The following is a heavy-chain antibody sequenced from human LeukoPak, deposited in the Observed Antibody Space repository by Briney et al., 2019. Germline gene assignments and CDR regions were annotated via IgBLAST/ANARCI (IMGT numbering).Heavy chain of an antibody. CDR1: GGTFSYP. CDR3: ARDGRFEYSHFYYFDY. CDR2: IIPIFGTP. D-gene: IGHD6-6*01. Sequence: SVKVSCKASGGTFSYPISWVRQAPGQGLEWMGGIIPIFGTPNYAQKFQGRVTITADESTRTAYMELSSLRSEDTAVYYCARDGRFEYSHFYYFDYWGQGTQVTVSS. J-gene: IGHJ4*02. V-gene: IGHV1-69*13.